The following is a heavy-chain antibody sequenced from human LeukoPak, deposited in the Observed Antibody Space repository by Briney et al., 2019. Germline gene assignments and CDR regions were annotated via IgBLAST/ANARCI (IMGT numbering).Heavy chain of an antibody. D-gene: IGHD2/OR15-2a*01. Sequence: PGGSLRLSCEGSAFIFSGHWMNWVRQTPGKGLEWVASIKEDGSERQYVDSVKGRFSISRDNTTGSLFLQLNSLRAEDTAVYYCARGINDEYFQSWGQGTLVTVSS. CDR2: IKEDGSER. CDR3: ARGINDEYFQS. J-gene: IGHJ1*01. CDR1: AFIFSGHW. V-gene: IGHV3-7*03.